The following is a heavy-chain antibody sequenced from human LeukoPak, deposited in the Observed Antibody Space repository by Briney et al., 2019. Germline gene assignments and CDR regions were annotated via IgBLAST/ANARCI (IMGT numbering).Heavy chain of an antibody. Sequence: GGSLRLSCTASGFSTGDHAMTWVRQAPGKGLEWVGFIRSKAYGETTEYAASVKDRFTISRDDSRNTVNLQMNSLKAEDTAVYYCARGPIYLWTYSGMDVWGQGTTVTVSS. CDR3: ARGPIYLWTYSGMDV. D-gene: IGHD3/OR15-3a*01. V-gene: IGHV3-49*04. J-gene: IGHJ6*02. CDR1: GFSTGDHA. CDR2: IRSKAYGETT.